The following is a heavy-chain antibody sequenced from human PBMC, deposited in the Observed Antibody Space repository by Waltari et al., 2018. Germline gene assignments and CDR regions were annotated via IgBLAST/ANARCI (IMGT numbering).Heavy chain of an antibody. CDR3: ARDGRHGDHDY. J-gene: IGHJ4*02. V-gene: IGHV1-8*03. CDR2: MNPNSGNT. D-gene: IGHD4-17*01. CDR1: GYTFTSYD. Sequence: QVQLVQSGAEVKKPGASVKVSCKASGYTFTSYDINWVGQATGQGLEWMGWMNPNSGNTGYALKIQGRVTITRNTAISTAYMELGSVGSEDTAVYYCARDGRHGDHDYWGQGTLVTVSS.